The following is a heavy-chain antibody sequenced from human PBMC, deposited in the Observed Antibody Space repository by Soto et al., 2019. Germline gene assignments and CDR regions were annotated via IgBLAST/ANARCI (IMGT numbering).Heavy chain of an antibody. Sequence: GESLKISCQGSGYDFTTVWIGWVHQMPGKGLECLGIVYPGDSDTRYSPSFQGQVTISADKSINTAYLHFSSLKASDTAIYYCARTTVAGIRGSFDFWGQGTLVTVSS. CDR3: ARTTVAGIRGSFDF. J-gene: IGHJ4*02. CDR1: GYDFTTVW. V-gene: IGHV5-51*07. D-gene: IGHD6-19*01. CDR2: VYPGDSDT.